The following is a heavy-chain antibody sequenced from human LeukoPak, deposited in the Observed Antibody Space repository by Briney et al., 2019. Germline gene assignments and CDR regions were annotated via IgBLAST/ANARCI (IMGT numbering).Heavy chain of an antibody. Sequence: GGSLRLSCAASGFTFSSYWMSWVRQAPGKGLEWVANIKQDGSEKYYVDSVKGRFTISRDNAKNSLYLQMNSLRAEDTAVYYCAGPWSSSPFDYWGQGTLVTVSS. V-gene: IGHV3-7*01. D-gene: IGHD6-6*01. CDR1: GFTFSSYW. CDR2: IKQDGSEK. CDR3: AGPWSSSPFDY. J-gene: IGHJ4*02.